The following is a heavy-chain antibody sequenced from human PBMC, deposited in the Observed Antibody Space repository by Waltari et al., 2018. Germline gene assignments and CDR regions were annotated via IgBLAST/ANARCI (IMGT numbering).Heavy chain of an antibody. CDR1: GFTFTSSG. CDR2: ISSDGRRK. V-gene: IGHV3-30*03. CDR3: ASCTGGNCYYYGFDV. D-gene: IGHD2-8*02. Sequence: QVQLVESGVGVVQPGRSLRLSCAASGFTFTSSGMLLVRQTPGRGLEWVAVISSDGRRKSYADSVKGRFSISRDNSKNSLSLEMNSLRPEDTAVYYCASCTGGNCYYYGFDVWGQGTTVTVSS. J-gene: IGHJ6*02.